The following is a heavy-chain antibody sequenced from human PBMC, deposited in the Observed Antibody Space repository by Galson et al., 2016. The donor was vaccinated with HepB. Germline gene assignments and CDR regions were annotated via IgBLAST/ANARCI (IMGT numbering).Heavy chain of an antibody. CDR1: GFTFDDYA. J-gene: IGHJ4*02. CDR2: ISWNSGRI. Sequence: SLRLSCAASGFTFDDYAMHWVRQAPGKGLEWVSGISWNSGRIGYADSVKGRFTISRDNAKNSLYLQMNSRRAEDTALYYCSRGLSQYYFNYWGQGTLVTVSS. V-gene: IGHV3-9*01. CDR3: SRGLSQYYFNY. D-gene: IGHD2-2*01.